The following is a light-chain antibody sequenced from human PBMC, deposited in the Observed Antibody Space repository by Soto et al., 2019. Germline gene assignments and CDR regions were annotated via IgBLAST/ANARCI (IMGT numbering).Light chain of an antibody. CDR2: AAS. Sequence: DIQMTQSPSSLSASVGDRVTITCRASQGISNYLAWYQQRPGKVPKLLIYAASTLQSGVPSRFSGSGSGTDFTLTISSLQPEDVATYYCQKYNSAPLVTFGQGTRLEIK. CDR1: QGISNY. CDR3: QKYNSAPLVT. J-gene: IGKJ5*01. V-gene: IGKV1-27*01.